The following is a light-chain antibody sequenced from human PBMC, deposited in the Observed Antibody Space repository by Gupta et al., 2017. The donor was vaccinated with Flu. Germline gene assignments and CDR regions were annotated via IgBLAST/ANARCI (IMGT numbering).Light chain of an antibody. J-gene: IGKJ1*01. CDR1: QSISKY. V-gene: IGKV1-39*01. Sequence: PSSLSASVGDRVTITCRASQSISKYLNWYQQKPGKAPKFLIYTASTLQSGVPSRFSGSGSGTDFTLTISSLEPEDFATYYCQQTYNLPLAFGQGTTVEIK. CDR2: TAS. CDR3: QQTYNLPLA.